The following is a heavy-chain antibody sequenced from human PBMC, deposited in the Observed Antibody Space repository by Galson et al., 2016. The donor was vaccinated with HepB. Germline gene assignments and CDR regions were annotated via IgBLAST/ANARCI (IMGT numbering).Heavy chain of an antibody. D-gene: IGHD3-10*01. CDR1: GFTFRLYA. CDR3: VKRGDHPSSRNWFDP. J-gene: IGHJ5*02. V-gene: IGHV3-23*01. CDR2: ISGSGETI. Sequence: SLRLSCAASGFTFRLYAISWVRQAPERGLEWVSTISGSGETIYYADSVKGRFTISRDNSKNSVYLQMSSLRAEDTAVYYCVKRGDHPSSRNWFDPWGRGTLVTVSS.